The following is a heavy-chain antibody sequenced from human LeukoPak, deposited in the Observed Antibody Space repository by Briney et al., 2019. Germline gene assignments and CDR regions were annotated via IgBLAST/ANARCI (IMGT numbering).Heavy chain of an antibody. J-gene: IGHJ5*02. CDR1: GGSISSYY. CDR3: ARSGLLWFGELITDHIFDP. D-gene: IGHD3-10*01. CDR2: IYTSGST. Sequence: PSETLSLTCTVSGGSISSYYWSWIRQPAGKGLEWIGRIYTSGSTNYNPSLKSRVTMSVDTSENQFSLKLSSVTAADTAVYYCARSGLLWFGELITDHIFDPWGQGTLVTVSS. V-gene: IGHV4-4*07.